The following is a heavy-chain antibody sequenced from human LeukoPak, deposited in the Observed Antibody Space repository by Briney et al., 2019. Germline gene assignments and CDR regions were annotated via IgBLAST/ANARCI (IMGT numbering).Heavy chain of an antibody. V-gene: IGHV3-21*01. CDR2: ISTSSSYI. CDR1: GFTFNRYN. CDR3: ARDHGALLSSPYPPTH. J-gene: IGHJ4*02. D-gene: IGHD3-10*01. Sequence: GGSLRLSCAASGFTFNRYNMNWVRRAPGKGLEWVSSISTSSSYIYYADSVRGRFTISRDNAKNSLYLQMNSLRAEDTAVYSCARDHGALLSSPYPPTHWGQGTLVTVSS.